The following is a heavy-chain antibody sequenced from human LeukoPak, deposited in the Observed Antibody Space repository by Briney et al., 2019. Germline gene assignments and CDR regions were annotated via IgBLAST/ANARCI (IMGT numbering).Heavy chain of an antibody. Sequence: PSETLSLTCTVSGGSISSYYWSWIRQPPGKGLEWIGYIYYSGSTNYNPSLKSRVTISVDTSKNQFSLKLRSVTAADTAVYYCARMYSSGWYTYWGQGTLVTVSS. CDR3: ARMYSSGWYTY. CDR1: GGSISSYY. J-gene: IGHJ4*02. V-gene: IGHV4-59*01. CDR2: IYYSGST. D-gene: IGHD6-19*01.